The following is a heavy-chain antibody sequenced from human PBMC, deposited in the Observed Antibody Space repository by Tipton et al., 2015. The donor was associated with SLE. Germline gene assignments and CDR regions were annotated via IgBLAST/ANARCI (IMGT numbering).Heavy chain of an antibody. Sequence: GLVKPSETLSLTCTVSGGSISRYYWSWIRQSPVKGLEWIGYIYYSGSTKYNPSPKSRVTMSVDTSKNQFSLKLSSVTAADTAVYYCARDPWGYAFWSGSTLGYMDVWGKGTTVTVSS. CDR1: GGSISRYY. D-gene: IGHD3-3*01. V-gene: IGHV4-59*12. CDR2: IYYSGST. J-gene: IGHJ6*03. CDR3: ARDPWGYAFWSGSTLGYMDV.